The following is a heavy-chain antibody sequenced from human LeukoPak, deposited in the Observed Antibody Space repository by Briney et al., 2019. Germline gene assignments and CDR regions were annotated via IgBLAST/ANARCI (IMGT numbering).Heavy chain of an antibody. CDR2: INPSGGST. V-gene: IGHV1-46*01. CDR3: ARDTPPSDYDSSGPDPSWYFDL. CDR1: GYTFTSYY. Sequence: GASVKVSCKASGYTFTSYYMHWVRQAPGQGLEWMGIINPSGGSTSYAQKFQGRVTMTRDTSTSTVYMELSSLRSEDTAVYYCARDTPPSDYDSSGPDPSWYFDLWGRGTLVTVSS. D-gene: IGHD3-22*01. J-gene: IGHJ2*01.